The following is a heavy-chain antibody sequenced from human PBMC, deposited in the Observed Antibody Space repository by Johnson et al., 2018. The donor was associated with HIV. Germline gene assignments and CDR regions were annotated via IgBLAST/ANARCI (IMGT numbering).Heavy chain of an antibody. CDR3: SRALGGSGLADAFDI. D-gene: IGHD3-10*01. Sequence: VQLVESGGGVVQPGRSLRLSCAASGFTFSSYAMHWVRQAPGKGLEWVAVISYDGSNKYYADSVKGRFTISRDNSKNTLYLQMNSLRAEDTAVYYCSRALGGSGLADAFDIWGQGTMVTVSS. V-gene: IGHV3-30*14. J-gene: IGHJ3*02. CDR2: ISYDGSNK. CDR1: GFTFSSYA.